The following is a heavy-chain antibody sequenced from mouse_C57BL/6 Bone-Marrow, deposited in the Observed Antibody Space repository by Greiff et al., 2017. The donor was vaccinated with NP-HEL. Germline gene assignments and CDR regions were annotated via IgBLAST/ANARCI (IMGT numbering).Heavy chain of an antibody. Sequence: EVKLVESGGGLVKPGGSLKLSCAASGFTFSDYGMHWVRQAPEKGLEWVAYISSGSSTIYYADTVKGRFTISRDNAKNTLFLQMTSLRSEDAAMYYCARPPYYGSPWGQGTSVTVSS. CDR1: GFTFSDYG. D-gene: IGHD1-1*01. CDR3: ARPPYYGSP. J-gene: IGHJ4*01. V-gene: IGHV5-17*01. CDR2: ISSGSSTI.